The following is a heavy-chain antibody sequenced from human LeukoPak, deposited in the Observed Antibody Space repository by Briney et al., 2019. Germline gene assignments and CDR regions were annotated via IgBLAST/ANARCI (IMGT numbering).Heavy chain of an antibody. Sequence: GASVRVSCKASGYTFTGDNMQWVGQAPGQGLEWMGRINPNSGGTNYAQKFQGRVTMTRDTSISTAYMELSRLRSDDTAVYYCVRVDFDYWGQGTLVTVSS. V-gene: IGHV1-2*06. CDR2: INPNSGGT. D-gene: IGHD2-15*01. CDR3: VRVDFDY. CDR1: GYTFTGDN. J-gene: IGHJ4*02.